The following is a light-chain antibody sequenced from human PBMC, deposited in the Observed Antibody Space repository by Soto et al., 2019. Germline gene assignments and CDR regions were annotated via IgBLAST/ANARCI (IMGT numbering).Light chain of an antibody. V-gene: IGLV8-61*01. CDR1: SGSVSTSYY. Sequence: QTVVTQEPSFSVSPGGTVTLTCGLSSGSVSTSYYPILYQQTPGQAPRTLIYSTNTRSSGVPDRFSGSILGNKAALTITGAQADDESDYYCVLYMGSGIWVFGGGTKVTVL. J-gene: IGLJ3*02. CDR3: VLYMGSGIWV. CDR2: STN.